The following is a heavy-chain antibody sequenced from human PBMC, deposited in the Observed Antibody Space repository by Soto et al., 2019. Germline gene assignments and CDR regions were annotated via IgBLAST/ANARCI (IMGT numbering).Heavy chain of an antibody. Sequence: GGSLRLSCAASGFTFSSYGMHWVRQAPGKGLEWVAVIWYDGSNKYYADSVKGRFTISRDNSKNTLYLQMNSLRAEDTAVYYCARDRGVVPAAMGLYYFDYWGQGTLVTVSS. D-gene: IGHD2-2*01. J-gene: IGHJ4*02. CDR3: ARDRGVVPAAMGLYYFDY. CDR2: IWYDGSNK. CDR1: GFTFSSYG. V-gene: IGHV3-33*01.